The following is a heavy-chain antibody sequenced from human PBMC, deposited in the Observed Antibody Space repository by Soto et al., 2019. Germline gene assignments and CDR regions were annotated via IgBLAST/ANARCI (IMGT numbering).Heavy chain of an antibody. V-gene: IGHV4-59*01. J-gene: IGHJ6*02. CDR1: GGSISSYY. CDR2: IYYSGST. CDR3: ARIMSGWYYYYYGMEV. D-gene: IGHD6-19*01. Sequence: SETLSLTCTVSGGSISSYYWSCIRQPPGKGLEWIGYIYYSGSTNHNPSLKSRVTISVDTSKNQFSLKLSSVTAADTAVYYCARIMSGWYYYYYGMEVWGQGTTVTVSS.